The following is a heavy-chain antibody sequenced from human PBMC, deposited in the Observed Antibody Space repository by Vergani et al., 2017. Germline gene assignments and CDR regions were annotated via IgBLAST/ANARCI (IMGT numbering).Heavy chain of an antibody. Sequence: QVQLVQSGAEVKKPGASVKVSCRTSGYTFRSYGISWVRQAPGQGLEWMGWISGYDGNTNYAQKFQGRVTMTTDISTSTANLELRSLRSDDTAVYYCARWVCAGGRGGSCRPLDYYCYYMDVWGKGTTVTVSS. CDR3: ARWVCAGGRGGSCRPLDYYCYYMDV. D-gene: IGHD2-15*01. CDR2: ISGYDGNT. V-gene: IGHV1-18*01. CDR1: GYTFRSYG. J-gene: IGHJ6*03.